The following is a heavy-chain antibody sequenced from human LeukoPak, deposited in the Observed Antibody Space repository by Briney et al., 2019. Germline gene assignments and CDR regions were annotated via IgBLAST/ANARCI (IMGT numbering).Heavy chain of an antibody. CDR1: GGSISSHY. CDR3: ARAARRSYYVDY. CDR2: IYYSGST. D-gene: IGHD6-6*01. J-gene: IGHJ4*02. Sequence: SETLSLTCTVSGGSISSHYWSWIRQPPGKGLEWIGYIYYSGSTNYNPSLKSRVTISVDTSKNQFSLNLSSVTAAATAVYYCARAARRSYYVDYWGQGTLVTVSS. V-gene: IGHV4-59*11.